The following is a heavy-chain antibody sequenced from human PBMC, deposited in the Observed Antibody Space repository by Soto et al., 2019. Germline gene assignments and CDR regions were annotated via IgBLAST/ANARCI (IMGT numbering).Heavy chain of an antibody. Sequence: GGSLRLSCAASGFTFSGSAMHWVRQASGKGLEWVGRIRSKANSYATAYAASVKGRFTISRDDSKNTAYLQMNSLKTEDTAVYYCTRLPSSHDFWSGYSPYYGMDVWGQGTTVTVSS. CDR3: TRLPSSHDFWSGYSPYYGMDV. CDR1: GFTFSGSA. D-gene: IGHD3-3*01. CDR2: IRSKANSYAT. J-gene: IGHJ6*02. V-gene: IGHV3-73*01.